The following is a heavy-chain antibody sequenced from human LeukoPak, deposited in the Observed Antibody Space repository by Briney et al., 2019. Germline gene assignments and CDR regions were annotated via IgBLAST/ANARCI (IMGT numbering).Heavy chain of an antibody. CDR3: AREVPYGLTNYYMDV. Sequence: SVKVSCKASGGTLSSYAISWVRQAPGQGLEWMRGIIPIFGTANYAQKFQGRVTITADKSTSTAYMELSSLRAEDTALYYCAREVPYGLTNYYMDVWGKGTTVTVSS. CDR1: GGTLSSYA. V-gene: IGHV1-69*06. CDR2: IIPIFGTA. J-gene: IGHJ6*03. D-gene: IGHD3-10*01.